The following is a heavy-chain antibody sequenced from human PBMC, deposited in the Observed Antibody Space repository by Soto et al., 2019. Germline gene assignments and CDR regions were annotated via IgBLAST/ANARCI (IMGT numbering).Heavy chain of an antibody. Sequence: GGSLRLSCAASGFTFSSYAMSWVRQAPGKGLEWVSAISGSGGSTYYADSVKGRFTISRDNSKNTLYLQMNSLRAEDTAVYYFEKDIKDISPRALLRYFDWLSVNGMEVWGQGTTVAVSS. J-gene: IGHJ6*02. D-gene: IGHD3-9*01. CDR2: ISGSGGST. V-gene: IGHV3-23*01. CDR1: GFTFSSYA. CDR3: EKDIKDISPRALLRYFDWLSVNGMEV.